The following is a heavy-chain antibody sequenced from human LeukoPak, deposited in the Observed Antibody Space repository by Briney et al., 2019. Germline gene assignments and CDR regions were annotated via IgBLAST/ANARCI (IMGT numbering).Heavy chain of an antibody. V-gene: IGHV1-24*01. D-gene: IGHD6-13*01. Sequence: VASVKVSCKVSGYTLTELSMHWVRQAPGKGLEWMGGFDPEDGETIYAQKFQGRVTMTEDTSTDTAYMELSSLRSEDTAVYYCATNPYSSSWYGDNWFDPWGQGTLVTVSS. J-gene: IGHJ5*02. CDR1: GYTLTELS. CDR2: FDPEDGET. CDR3: ATNPYSSSWYGDNWFDP.